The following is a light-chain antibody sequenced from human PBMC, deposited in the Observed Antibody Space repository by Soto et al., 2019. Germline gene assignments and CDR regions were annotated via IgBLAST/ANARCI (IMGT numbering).Light chain of an antibody. CDR3: TTWDDSLDGLI. V-gene: IGLV1-44*01. CDR2: SNS. Sequence: QSVLTQSPSASGTPGQRVTISCSGSSSNIGTNTVNWYQHVPGTAPKLLIYSNSHRPSGVPDRLSGSKSGTSASLAISGLQSEDEADYYCTTWDDSLDGLIFGGGTKLTVL. CDR1: SSNIGTNT. J-gene: IGLJ2*01.